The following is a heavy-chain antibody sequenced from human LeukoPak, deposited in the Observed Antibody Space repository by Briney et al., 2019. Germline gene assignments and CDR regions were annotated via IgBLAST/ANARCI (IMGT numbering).Heavy chain of an antibody. CDR3: ARLRGYPWGFDY. D-gene: IGHD3-10*01. CDR1: GGSISSSSYC. J-gene: IGHJ4*02. V-gene: IGHV4-39*01. CDR2: IYYSGST. Sequence: KSSETLSLTCTVSGGSISSSSYCWGWIRQPPGKGLEWIGSIYYSGSTYYNPSLKSRVTISVDTSKNQFSLKLSSVTAADTAVYYCARLRGYPWGFDYWGQGTLVTVSS.